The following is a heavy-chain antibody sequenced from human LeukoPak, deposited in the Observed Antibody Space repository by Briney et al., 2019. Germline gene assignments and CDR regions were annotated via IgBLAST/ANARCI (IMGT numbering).Heavy chain of an antibody. V-gene: IGHV4-39*02. CDR3: AKRDDSGGNLVDL. J-gene: IGHJ4*02. D-gene: IGHD3-22*01. CDR2: IYYSGST. Sequence: SETLSLTCTVSGGSIRSGSHYWAWLRQPPGKGLAWIGSIYYSGSTYYNPSLENRVTISIDTSKNHFSLKLSSLSAADTSVYYCAKRDDSGGNLVDLWGQGTLVTVS. CDR1: GGSIRSGSHY.